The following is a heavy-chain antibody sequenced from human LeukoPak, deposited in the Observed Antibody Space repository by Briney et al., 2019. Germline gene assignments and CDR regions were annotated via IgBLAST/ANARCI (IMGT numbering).Heavy chain of an antibody. CDR2: IYSGGST. J-gene: IGHJ6*04. CDR1: GFTFNNNS. D-gene: IGHD4-17*01. V-gene: IGHV3-66*01. CDR3: ARESTVTTYYNYGMDL. Sequence: GGSLRLVYAACGFTFNNNSVSWVRQAPGKGLEWVSVIYSGGSTYYADSVKGRFTISRDNSKNTLYLQMNSLRAEDTAVYYCARESTVTTYYNYGMDLGGWHTPVTVSS.